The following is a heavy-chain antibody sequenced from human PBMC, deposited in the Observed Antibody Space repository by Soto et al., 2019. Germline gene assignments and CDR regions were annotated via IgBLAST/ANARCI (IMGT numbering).Heavy chain of an antibody. D-gene: IGHD3-22*01. V-gene: IGHV4-30-2*01. CDR1: GGSSSSGASS. J-gene: IGHJ4*02. CDR2: TYHSGGT. CDR3: ALYHDTSGYRFAY. Sequence: QLQLQESGSGLVKPSQTLSLTCAVSGGSSSSGASSWSWIRQPPGTGLEWVGYTYHSGGTYYSPYLKSRPAVSVDRSMSQLSLKPTSVTAADTAVYYCALYHDTSGYRFAYWGQGILGTDSS.